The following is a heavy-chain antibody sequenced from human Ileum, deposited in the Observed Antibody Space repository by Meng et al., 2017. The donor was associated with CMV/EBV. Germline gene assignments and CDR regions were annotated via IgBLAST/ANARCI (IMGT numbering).Heavy chain of an antibody. CDR2: IKQDGSAT. Sequence: GESLKISCAVSGFTYSNFWMSWVRQAPGMGLEWVANIKQDGSATYYADSVKGRFTISRDNAKNSIYLQMDNLRADDTAVYYCVREDIVVFDYWGQGTLVTVSS. D-gene: IGHD2-15*01. V-gene: IGHV3-7*01. CDR3: VREDIVVFDY. J-gene: IGHJ4*02. CDR1: GFTYSNFW.